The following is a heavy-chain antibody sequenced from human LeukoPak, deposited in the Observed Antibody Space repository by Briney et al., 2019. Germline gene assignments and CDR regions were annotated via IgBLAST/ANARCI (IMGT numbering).Heavy chain of an antibody. CDR2: NIPIFGTA. D-gene: IGHD3-9*01. V-gene: IGHV1-69*06. CDR1: GGTFSSYA. J-gene: IGHJ4*02. CDR3: ARVGNYDILTGYYTFDY. Sequence: SVKVSCKASGGTFSSYAISWVRQAPGQGLEWMGGNIPIFGTANYAQKFQGRVTITADKSTSTAYMGLSSLRSEDTAVYYCARVGNYDILTGYYTFDYWGQGTLVTVSS.